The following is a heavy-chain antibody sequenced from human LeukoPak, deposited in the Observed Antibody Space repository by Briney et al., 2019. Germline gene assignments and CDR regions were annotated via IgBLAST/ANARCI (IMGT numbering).Heavy chain of an antibody. D-gene: IGHD5-12*01. CDR1: GFTFSSYG. CDR2: IRYDGSNK. Sequence: GGSLRLSCAASGFTFSSYGMHWVRQAPGKGLEWVAFIRYDGSNKYYADSVKGRFTISRDNSKNTLYLQMNSLRAEDTAVYYCAKGLHVDIVATIPDYWGQGTLVTVSS. V-gene: IGHV3-30*02. CDR3: AKGLHVDIVATIPDY. J-gene: IGHJ4*02.